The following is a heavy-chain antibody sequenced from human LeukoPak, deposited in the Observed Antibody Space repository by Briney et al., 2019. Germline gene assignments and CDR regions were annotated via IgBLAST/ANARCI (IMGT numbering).Heavy chain of an antibody. CDR3: ARVASGYCSSTSCYDY. CDR2: IIPIFGTA. CDR1: GGTFSSYA. D-gene: IGHD2-2*01. Sequence: SVMVSCKASGGTFSSYAISWVRQAPGQGLEWMGGIIPIFGTANYAQKFQGRVTITADESTSTAYMELSSLRSEDTAVYYCARVASGYCSSTSCYDYWGQGTLVTVSS. J-gene: IGHJ4*02. V-gene: IGHV1-69*13.